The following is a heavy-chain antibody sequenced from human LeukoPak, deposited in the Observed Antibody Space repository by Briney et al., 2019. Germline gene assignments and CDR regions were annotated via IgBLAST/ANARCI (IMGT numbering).Heavy chain of an antibody. Sequence: GGSLRLSCAASGFSFSNYGMRWVRQAPGKGLEWVAFIRFDGSDRYYTDSVKGRFTISRDNAKNSLYLQMNSLRAEDTAVYYCAELGITMIGGVWGKGTTVTISS. CDR2: IRFDGSDR. CDR1: GFSFSNYG. J-gene: IGHJ6*04. CDR3: AELGITMIGGV. V-gene: IGHV3-30*02. D-gene: IGHD3-10*02.